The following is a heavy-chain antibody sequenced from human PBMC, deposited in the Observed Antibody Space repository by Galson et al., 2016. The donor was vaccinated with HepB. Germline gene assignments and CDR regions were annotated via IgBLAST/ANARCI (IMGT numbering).Heavy chain of an antibody. CDR1: GFIFSSYW. CDR3: ARAGGFLGWLPTPYYYGVDV. Sequence: SLRLSCAASGFIFSSYWMSWVRQAPGKGLEWVANINQDETEKYYVDSMKGRFAISRDNAKKSLFLQMNSLRVGDTAVYYCARAGGFLGWLPTPYYYGVDVWGQGTTVTVSS. V-gene: IGHV3-7*03. CDR2: INQDETEK. J-gene: IGHJ6*02. D-gene: IGHD3-3*01.